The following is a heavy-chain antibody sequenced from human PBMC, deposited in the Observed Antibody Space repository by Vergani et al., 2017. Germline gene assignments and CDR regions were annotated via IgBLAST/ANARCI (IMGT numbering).Heavy chain of an antibody. J-gene: IGHJ4*02. D-gene: IGHD1-1*01. CDR3: ARDPGGYLDY. CDR1: GYTFTGYY. V-gene: IGHV1-2*04. CDR2: INPNSGGT. Sequence: QVQLVQSGAEVKKPGASVKVSCKASGYTFTGYYMNWVRQAPGQGLEWVGWINPNSGGTNYAQKFQGWVTMTRDTSISPADMELGRLRSDDTAVYYCARDPGGYLDYWGQGTLVTVSS.